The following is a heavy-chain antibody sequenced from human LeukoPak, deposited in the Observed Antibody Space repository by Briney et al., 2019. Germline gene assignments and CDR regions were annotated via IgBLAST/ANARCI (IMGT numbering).Heavy chain of an antibody. CDR2: ISSDGSSK. D-gene: IGHD6-13*01. V-gene: IGHV3-30-3*01. Sequence: PGGSLRLSCAASGFTFTTYDIHWVRQAPGKGLEWVAVISSDGSSKYYADSVKGRFTISRDNSKNTLYLQMNSLRAEDTAVYYCARWSSFWAAAGAYYYYYYMDVWGKGTTVTVSS. CDR3: ARWSSFWAAAGAYYYYYYMDV. CDR1: GFTFTTYD. J-gene: IGHJ6*03.